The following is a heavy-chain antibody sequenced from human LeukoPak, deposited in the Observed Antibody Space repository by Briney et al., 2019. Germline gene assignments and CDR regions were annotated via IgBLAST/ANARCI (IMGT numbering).Heavy chain of an antibody. J-gene: IGHJ4*02. Sequence: GGSLRLSCTVSGIIFSDAWVNWVRQAPGKGLEWVGRIKSKVDGGTIDYAAPVKGRFTISRDDSENILYLQMNSLKTEDTAMYYCTKDPPLTGGVYPAYWGQGTLVTVSS. CDR1: GIIFSDAW. CDR3: TKDPPLTGGVYPAY. V-gene: IGHV3-15*07. D-gene: IGHD7-27*01. CDR2: IKSKVDGGTI.